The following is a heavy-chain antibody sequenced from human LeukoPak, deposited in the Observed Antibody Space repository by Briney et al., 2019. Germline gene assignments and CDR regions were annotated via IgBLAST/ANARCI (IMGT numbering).Heavy chain of an antibody. Sequence: SETLSLTCAVYGGSFSGYYWSWIRQPPGKGLEWIGEINHSGSTNYNPSLKSRVTISVDTSKNQFSLKLSSVTAADTAVYYCARQLVHAFDIWGQGTMVTVSS. CDR2: INHSGST. CDR3: ARQLVHAFDI. D-gene: IGHD6-13*01. J-gene: IGHJ3*02. CDR1: GGSFSGYY. V-gene: IGHV4-34*01.